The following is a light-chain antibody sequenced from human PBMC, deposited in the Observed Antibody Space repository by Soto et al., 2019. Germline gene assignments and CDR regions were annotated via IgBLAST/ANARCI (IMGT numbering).Light chain of an antibody. CDR2: DAS. V-gene: IGKV3D-15*01. CDR1: QSVSSN. Sequence: EIVMTQSPATLSVSPGERATLSCRASQSVSSNLAWYQQKPGQAPRLLIYDASNRATGIPARFSGSGSGTEFTLTISSPQSEDFAVYYCQQYNSWLWTFGQGTKVDIK. J-gene: IGKJ1*01. CDR3: QQYNSWLWT.